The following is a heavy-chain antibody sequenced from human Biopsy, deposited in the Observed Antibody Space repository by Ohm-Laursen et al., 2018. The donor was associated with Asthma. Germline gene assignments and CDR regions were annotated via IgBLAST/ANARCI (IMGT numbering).Heavy chain of an antibody. V-gene: IGHV3-7*01. J-gene: IGHJ1*01. CDR3: ARTFHFWSPYHAEHYQL. D-gene: IGHD3-3*02. CDR2: IKHDGSEK. CDR1: GFTFSSYG. Sequence: SLRLSCAASGFTFSSYGMYWVRQVPGQGLEWVANIKHDGSEKNHVDSLKGRFTISRDNAKNSLYLQMNSLRAEDTAVYYCARTFHFWSPYHAEHYQLWGQGTLVTVSS.